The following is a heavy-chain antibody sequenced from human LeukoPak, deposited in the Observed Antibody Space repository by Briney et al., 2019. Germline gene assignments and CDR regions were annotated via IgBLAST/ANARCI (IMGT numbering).Heavy chain of an antibody. Sequence: GGSLRLSCAASGFTFSDYGMNWVRQAPGKGLEWVSAISGSGGSTYYADSVKGRFTISRDNSKNTLYLQMNSLRAEDTAVYYCAELGITMIGGVWGKGTTVTISS. CDR2: ISGSGGST. CDR1: GFTFSDYG. J-gene: IGHJ6*04. CDR3: AELGITMIGGV. D-gene: IGHD3-10*02. V-gene: IGHV3-23*01.